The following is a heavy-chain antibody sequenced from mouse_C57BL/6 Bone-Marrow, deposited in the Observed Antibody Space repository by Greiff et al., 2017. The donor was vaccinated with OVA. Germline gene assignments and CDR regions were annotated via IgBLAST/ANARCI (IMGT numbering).Heavy chain of an antibody. CDR2: IHPNSGST. CDR3: ARYPHYYGSSRYYFDY. D-gene: IGHD1-1*01. CDR1: GYTFTSYW. J-gene: IGHJ2*01. Sequence: QVQLQQPGAELVKPGASVKLSCKASGYTFTSYWMHWVKQRPGQGLEWIGMIHPNSGSTNYNEKFKSKATLTVDKSSSTAYMQLSSLTSEDSAVYYCARYPHYYGSSRYYFDYWGQGTTLTVSS. V-gene: IGHV1-64*01.